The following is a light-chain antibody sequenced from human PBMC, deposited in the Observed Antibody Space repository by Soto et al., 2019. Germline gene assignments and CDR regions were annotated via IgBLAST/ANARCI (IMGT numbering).Light chain of an antibody. CDR3: QVYDSSNDHVV. CDR1: NIGSET. V-gene: IGLV3-21*01. CDR2: LDI. J-gene: IGLJ2*01. Sequence: SYVVTQPPSVSVAPGKTARITCGGSNIGSETVHWYKQRPGQAPMLVIYLDIDRPSGIAERFSGSNSGNTATLTISRVEAGDEADYYCQVYDSSNDHVVFGGGTKLTVL.